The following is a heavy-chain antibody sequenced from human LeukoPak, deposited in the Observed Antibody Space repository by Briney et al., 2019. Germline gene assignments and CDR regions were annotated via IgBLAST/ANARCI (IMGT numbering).Heavy chain of an antibody. V-gene: IGHV4-34*01. CDR3: ARDQPLTYYYDSSGYYSNPATYFDY. CDR1: GGSFSGYY. CDR2: INHSGST. J-gene: IGHJ4*02. Sequence: PSETLSLTCAVYGGSFSGYYWSWIRQPPGKGLEWIGEINHSGSTNYNPSLKSRVTISVDTSKNQFSLKLSSVTAADTAVYYCARDQPLTYYYDSSGYYSNPATYFDYWGQGTLVTVSS. D-gene: IGHD3-22*01.